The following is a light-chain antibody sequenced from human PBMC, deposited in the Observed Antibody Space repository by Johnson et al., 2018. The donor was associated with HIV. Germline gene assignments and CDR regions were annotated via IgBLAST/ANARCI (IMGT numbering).Light chain of an antibody. CDR3: GTWDSSLNSYV. CDR1: SSNIGNNY. J-gene: IGLJ1*01. Sequence: QSVLTQPPSMSAAPGQKVTISCSGSSSNIGNNYVSWYQQLPGRAPKLLIYDNNKRPSGIPDRFSGSKSGTSPTLGITGLQTGDEADYYCGTWDSSLNSYVFGTGTKVSVL. CDR2: DNN. V-gene: IGLV1-51*01.